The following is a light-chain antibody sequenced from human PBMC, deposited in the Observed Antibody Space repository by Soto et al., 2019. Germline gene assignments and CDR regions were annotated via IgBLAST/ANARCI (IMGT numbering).Light chain of an antibody. V-gene: IGLV1-40*01. CDR1: SSNIGAGYD. CDR2: GNS. Sequence: QSVLTQPPSVSGAPGQRVTISCTGSSSNIGAGYDVHWYPQLPGTAPKLLIYGNSNRPSGVPDRFSGSKSGTSASLAISGLQAEDEADYYCQSYDSSLSGSRVFGGGTQVNVL. CDR3: QSYDSSLSGSRV. J-gene: IGLJ2*01.